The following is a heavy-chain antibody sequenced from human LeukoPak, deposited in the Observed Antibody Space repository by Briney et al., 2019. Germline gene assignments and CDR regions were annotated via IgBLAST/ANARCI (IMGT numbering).Heavy chain of an antibody. J-gene: IGHJ5*02. Sequence: SETLSLTCTVSGGSISSYYWSWIRQPPGKGLEWIGYIYYSGSTNYNPSLKSRVTISVDTSKNQFPLKLSSVTAADTAVYYCARGDYDYVWGSYRPNWFDPWGQGTLVTVSS. V-gene: IGHV4-59*01. D-gene: IGHD3-16*02. CDR3: ARGDYDYVWGSYRPNWFDP. CDR1: GGSISSYY. CDR2: IYYSGST.